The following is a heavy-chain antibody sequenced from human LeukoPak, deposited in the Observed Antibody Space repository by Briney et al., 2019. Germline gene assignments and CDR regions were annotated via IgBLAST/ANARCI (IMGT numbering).Heavy chain of an antibody. J-gene: IGHJ4*02. CDR2: ISSRGSYI. CDR1: GFTFSSYN. V-gene: IGHV3-21*01. CDR3: ARGYSSSWYDLYYFDY. D-gene: IGHD6-13*01. Sequence: GGSLRLSCAASGFTFSSYNINWVRQAPGKGLEWVSSISSRGSYIYYADSVKGRFAISADNAMNSLYLQMNSLRAEDTAVYYCARGYSSSWYDLYYFDYWGQGTLVTVSS.